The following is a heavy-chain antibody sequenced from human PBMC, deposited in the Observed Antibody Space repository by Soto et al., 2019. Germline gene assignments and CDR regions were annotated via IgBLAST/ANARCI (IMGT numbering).Heavy chain of an antibody. CDR1: GGSISSYY. J-gene: IGHJ4*02. CDR2: IYYSGTT. Sequence: PSETLSLTCTVSGGSISSYYWSWIRQPPGKGLEWIGCIYYSGTTYYNPSLKSRLTIFVDTSKNQFSLKLSSVTVADTALYYCTREDSSTSEYWSQGTLVTVSS. V-gene: IGHV4-4*08. CDR3: TREDSSTSEY. D-gene: IGHD6-13*01.